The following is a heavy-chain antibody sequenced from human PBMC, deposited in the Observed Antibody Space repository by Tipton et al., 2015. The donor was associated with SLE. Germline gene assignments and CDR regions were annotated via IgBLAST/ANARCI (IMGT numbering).Heavy chain of an antibody. CDR2: IYYSGST. CDR1: GFTFSDYY. V-gene: IGHV4-38-2*01. J-gene: IGHJ4*02. CDR3: ARLAGQ. Sequence: LRLSCAASGFTFSDYYMSWIRQAPGKGLEWIGSIYYSGSTYYNPSLKSRVTISVDTSKNQFSLKLSSVTAADTAVYYCARLAGQWGQGALVTVSS.